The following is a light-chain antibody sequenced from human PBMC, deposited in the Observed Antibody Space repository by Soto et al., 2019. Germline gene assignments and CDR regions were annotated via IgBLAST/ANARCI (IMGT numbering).Light chain of an antibody. CDR3: SSYTSSSTLVV. CDR1: SSNIGNNA. CDR2: YDD. J-gene: IGLJ2*01. Sequence: QSVLTQPPSVSEAPRQRVTISCSGSSSNIGNNAVNWYQQLPGKAPKLLIYYDDLLPAGVSDRFSGSKSGTSASLAISGLHAEDEADYYCSSYTSSSTLVVFGGGTNLTVL. V-gene: IGLV1-36*01.